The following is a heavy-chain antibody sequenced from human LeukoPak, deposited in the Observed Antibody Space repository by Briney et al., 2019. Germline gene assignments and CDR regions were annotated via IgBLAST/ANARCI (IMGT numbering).Heavy chain of an antibody. D-gene: IGHD2-2*01. CDR1: GGTFSSYA. V-gene: IGHV1-69*05. J-gene: IGHJ4*02. CDR2: IIPIFGTA. CDR3: ARTQRDIVVVPAAMAGRPFDY. Sequence: ASVKVSCKASGGTFSSYAISWVRQAPGQGVEWMGGIIPIFGTANYAQKFQGRVTITTDESTSTAYMELSSLRSEDTAVYYCARTQRDIVVVPAAMAGRPFDYWGQGTLVTVSS.